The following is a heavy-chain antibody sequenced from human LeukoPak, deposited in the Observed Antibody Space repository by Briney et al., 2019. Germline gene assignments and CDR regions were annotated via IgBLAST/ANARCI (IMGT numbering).Heavy chain of an antibody. V-gene: IGHV4-59*01. D-gene: IGHD2-2*02. Sequence: KASETLSLTCTVSAGSISSYFWSWIRQPPGKGLEWIGYIYFSGITNYNPSLKSRVTISVDTAKNQFSLKLSSVTAADTAVYYCAGEDCSGTSCYTIHWGQGTLVTVSS. J-gene: IGHJ4*02. CDR3: AGEDCSGTSCYTIH. CDR1: AGSISSYF. CDR2: IYFSGIT.